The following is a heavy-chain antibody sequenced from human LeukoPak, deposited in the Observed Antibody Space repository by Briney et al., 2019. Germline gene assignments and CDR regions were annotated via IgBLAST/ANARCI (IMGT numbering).Heavy chain of an antibody. CDR1: GYTFTNYG. Sequence: ASVKVSCKASGYTFTNYGISWVRQAPGQGLEWMGWISAYNGNTNYAEKLQGRVTMTIDTSTSTAYMELRNLKSDDTAVYYCARDRSINDYWGQGTLVTVSS. J-gene: IGHJ4*02. V-gene: IGHV1-18*01. D-gene: IGHD6-6*01. CDR3: ARDRSINDY. CDR2: ISAYNGNT.